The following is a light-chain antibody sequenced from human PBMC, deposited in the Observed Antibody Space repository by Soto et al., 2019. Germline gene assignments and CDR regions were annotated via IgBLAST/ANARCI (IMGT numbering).Light chain of an antibody. CDR1: QNVYTN. Sequence: ETVMTQSPATLSVSPGETATLSFRASQNVYTNLAWYQQKPGQAPRLLIYGASSRAAGIPDRFSGSGSGTDFTLTITSLQPDDFAIYYCQQYNSFSTFGQGTKVDIK. V-gene: IGKV3D-15*01. CDR3: QQYNSFST. J-gene: IGKJ1*01. CDR2: GAS.